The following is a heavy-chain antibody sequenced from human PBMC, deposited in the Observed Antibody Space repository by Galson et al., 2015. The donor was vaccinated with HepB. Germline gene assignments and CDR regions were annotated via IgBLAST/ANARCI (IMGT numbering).Heavy chain of an antibody. CDR1: GYTFTRYA. V-gene: IGHV7-4-1*02. Sequence: SVKASCKASGYTFTRYAMNWVRQAPGQGPEWMGWINTNTGNPTYAQGFTGRFVFSLDTSVSTAYLQISSLKADDTAIYYCAKEVAQAADTYHYGMDVWGQGTTVTVSS. CDR2: INTNTGNP. J-gene: IGHJ6*02. CDR3: AKEVAQAADTYHYGMDV. D-gene: IGHD6-13*01.